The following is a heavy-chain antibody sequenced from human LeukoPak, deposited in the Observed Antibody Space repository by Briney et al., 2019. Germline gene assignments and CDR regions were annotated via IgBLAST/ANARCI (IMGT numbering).Heavy chain of an antibody. CDR1: GFTFTSFG. CDR3: ARTSNYWSPYFDY. CDR2: IRFDGTLK. Sequence: PGGSLRLSCSASGFTFTSFGMHWLRQAPGKGLEWVALIRFDGTLKDYAESVQGRFTISRDNSKNTLFLQMNSLRVDDTAVYYCARTSNYWSPYFDYWGQGALVTVSS. V-gene: IGHV3-30*02. D-gene: IGHD1-1*01. J-gene: IGHJ4*02.